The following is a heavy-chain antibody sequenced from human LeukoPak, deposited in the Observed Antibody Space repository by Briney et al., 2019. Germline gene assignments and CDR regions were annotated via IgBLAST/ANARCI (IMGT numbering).Heavy chain of an antibody. Sequence: ASQTLSLTCAISGDIVSSNSAAWHWIRQSASRGLECLGRTYYRSKWYNEYAASVKIRITVNPDTSKNQFSLQLNSVTPEDTAVYYCARATGRNWFDPWGQGPLVTVSS. J-gene: IGHJ5*02. CDR1: GDIVSSNSAA. V-gene: IGHV6-1*01. D-gene: IGHD1-1*01. CDR3: ARATGRNWFDP. CDR2: TYYRSKWYN.